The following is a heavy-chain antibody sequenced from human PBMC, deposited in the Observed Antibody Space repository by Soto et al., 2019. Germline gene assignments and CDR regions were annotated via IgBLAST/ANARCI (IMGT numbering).Heavy chain of an antibody. D-gene: IGHD6-13*01. CDR1: GGSIATGDHY. Sequence: PSETLSLTCTVSGGSIATGDHYWSWVRQHPGKGLEWIGYIHYSGSAYYKPSLKSRATISVDTSQNQLSLTLGSVTDADSAVYYCARLGYSSSWPYHDAFDMCGQGTLVTVSS. J-gene: IGHJ3*02. CDR3: ARLGYSSSWPYHDAFDM. CDR2: IHYSGSA. V-gene: IGHV4-31*03.